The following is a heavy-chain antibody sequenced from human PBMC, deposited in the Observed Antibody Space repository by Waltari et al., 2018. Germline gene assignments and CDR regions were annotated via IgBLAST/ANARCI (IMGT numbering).Heavy chain of an antibody. Sequence: EVQLVESGGTLVQPGGSLRRSCAASGFAFGDYDVDWVRQTPAKRLEWVGRTRNKPRNYVTEYAASVKGRFNIFRDDSKDSLYLQMNRLKIEDTAVYYCARDLDGDSNLDYWGQGTLVAVSS. CDR2: TRNKPRNYVT. J-gene: IGHJ4*02. CDR3: ARDLDGDSNLDY. CDR1: GFAFGDYD. V-gene: IGHV3-72*01.